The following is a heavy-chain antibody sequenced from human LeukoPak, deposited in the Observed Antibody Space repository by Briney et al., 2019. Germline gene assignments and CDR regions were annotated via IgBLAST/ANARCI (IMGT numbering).Heavy chain of an antibody. V-gene: IGHV3-30-3*01. J-gene: IGHJ4*02. Sequence: PGGSLRLSCAASGFSFSGYWMSWVRQAPGKGLEWVAVISYDGSNKYYADSVKGRFTISRDNSKNTLYLQMNSLRAEDTAVYYCARGVSAGDYPPPDYWGQGTLVTVSS. CDR1: GFSFSGYW. CDR2: ISYDGSNK. D-gene: IGHD4-17*01. CDR3: ARGVSAGDYPPPDY.